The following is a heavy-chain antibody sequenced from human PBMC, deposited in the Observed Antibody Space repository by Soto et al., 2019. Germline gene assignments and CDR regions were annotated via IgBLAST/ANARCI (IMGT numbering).Heavy chain of an antibody. D-gene: IGHD1-26*01. J-gene: IGHJ4*02. CDR2: IHSSGNT. Sequence: QVQLQESGPGLVKPSQTLSLTCTVSGASISTYGYYWSWIRQHPGKGLEWIGFIHSSGNTDYNPSLKSRVTISGDTSKNQFSLTMTSVTAADTAVYYCAARGSYFGSWCQGSLVHVSS. CDR3: AARGSYFGS. CDR1: GASISTYGYY. V-gene: IGHV4-31*03.